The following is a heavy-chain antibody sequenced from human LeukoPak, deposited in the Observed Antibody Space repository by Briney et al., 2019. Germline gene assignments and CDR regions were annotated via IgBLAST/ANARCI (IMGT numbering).Heavy chain of an antibody. CDR1: GFTFSSYG. V-gene: IGHV3-30*02. Sequence: GGSLRLSCAASGFTFSSYGMHWVRQAPGKGLEWVAFIRYDGSNKYYADSVKGRFTISRDNSKNTLYLQMNSLRAEDTAVYYCAKDGYDSSGTDAFDIWGQGTMVTVSS. J-gene: IGHJ3*02. CDR2: IRYDGSNK. D-gene: IGHD3-22*01. CDR3: AKDGYDSSGTDAFDI.